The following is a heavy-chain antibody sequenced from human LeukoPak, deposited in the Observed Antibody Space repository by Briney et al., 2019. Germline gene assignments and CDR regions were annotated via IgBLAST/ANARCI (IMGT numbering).Heavy chain of an antibody. J-gene: IGHJ4*02. Sequence: GGSLRLSCAASGFTFSSYSMNRVRQAPGKGLELLSYISSTSSAIYYADSLKGRFTISRDNAKNSLYLQMNSLRAEDTAVYYCARVIGSYGDSAYWGQGTLVTVSS. D-gene: IGHD3-16*01. CDR3: ARVIGSYGDSAY. CDR1: GFTFSSYS. CDR2: ISSTSSAI. V-gene: IGHV3-48*04.